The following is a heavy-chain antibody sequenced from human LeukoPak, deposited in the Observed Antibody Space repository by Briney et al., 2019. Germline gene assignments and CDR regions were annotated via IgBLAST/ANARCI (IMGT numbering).Heavy chain of an antibody. CDR2: IYYSGST. J-gene: IGHJ4*02. V-gene: IGHV4-39*01. CDR3: ARPYDISGYYSSFDY. CDR1: GCSISRSNYY. D-gene: IGHD3-22*01. Sequence: SETLSLTCTVSGCSISRSNYYWRWIRQPPGKGLEWIGSIYYSGSTYYNPSLKSRVTISVDTSKNQFSLKLSSVTDADTAVYFCARPYDISGYYSSFDYWGQGTLVTVSS.